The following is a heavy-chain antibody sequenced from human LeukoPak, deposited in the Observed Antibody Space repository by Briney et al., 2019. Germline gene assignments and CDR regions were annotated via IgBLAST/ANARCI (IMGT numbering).Heavy chain of an antibody. CDR1: GGSISSYY. Sequence: SETLSLTCTVSGGSISSYYWSWIRQPAGKGLEWIGRIYTSGSTNYNPSLKSRVTMSVDTCKNQFSLKLSSVTAADTAVYYCARDLVGGYHQHWFDPWGQGTVVTVSS. D-gene: IGHD3-22*01. CDR3: ARDLVGGYHQHWFDP. J-gene: IGHJ5*02. CDR2: IYTSGST. V-gene: IGHV4-4*07.